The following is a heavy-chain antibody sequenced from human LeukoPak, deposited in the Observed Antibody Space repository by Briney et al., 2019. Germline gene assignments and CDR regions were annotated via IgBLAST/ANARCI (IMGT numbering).Heavy chain of an antibody. J-gene: IGHJ4*02. D-gene: IGHD6-19*01. CDR3: ARDGEYSSGWYDY. Sequence: SVKVSCKASGGSFSNYVITWVRQAPGQGLEWMGRIIPVFDVSNFAQKFQGRVTITADKSTNTAHMELSSLRSEDTAVYYCARDGEYSSGWYDYWGQGTLVTVSS. CDR1: GGSFSNYV. CDR2: IIPVFDVS. V-gene: IGHV1-69*04.